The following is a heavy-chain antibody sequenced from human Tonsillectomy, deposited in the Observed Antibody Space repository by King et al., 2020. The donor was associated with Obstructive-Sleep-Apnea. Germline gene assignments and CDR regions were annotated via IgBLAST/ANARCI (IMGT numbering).Heavy chain of an antibody. D-gene: IGHD1-26*01. CDR1: GYTFTSYG. CDR2: ISAYNGNT. J-gene: IGHJ6*02. V-gene: IGHV1-18*01. Sequence: QLVQSGAEVKKPGASVKVSCKASGYTFTSYGISWVRQAPGQGLEWMGWISAYNGNTNYAQKLQDRVTMTTDTSTSTAYMELRSLRSDDTAVYYCARTHLSLGYYNYGMDVWGQGTTVTVSS. CDR3: ARTHLSLGYYNYGMDV.